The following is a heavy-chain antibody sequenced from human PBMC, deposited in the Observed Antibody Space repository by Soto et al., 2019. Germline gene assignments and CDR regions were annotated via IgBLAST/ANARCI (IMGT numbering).Heavy chain of an antibody. D-gene: IGHD6-19*01. V-gene: IGHV1-2*02. Sequence: ASVKVSCKASGYTFTGYYMHWVRQAPGQGLEWMGWINPNSGGTNYAQKFQGRVTMTRDTSISTAYMELSRLRSDDTAVYYCARPRPSSGWYVGYYYYGMDVWGQGTTVTVSS. CDR3: ARPRPSSGWYVGYYYYGMDV. J-gene: IGHJ6*02. CDR2: INPNSGGT. CDR1: GYTFTGYY.